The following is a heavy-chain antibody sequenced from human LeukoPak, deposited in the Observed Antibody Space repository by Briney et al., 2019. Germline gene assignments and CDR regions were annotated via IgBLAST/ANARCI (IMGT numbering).Heavy chain of an antibody. V-gene: IGHV3-11*04. CDR2: ISSSGSTI. CDR1: GFTFSDYY. J-gene: IGHJ4*02. Sequence: GSLRLSCAASGFTFSDYYMSWIRQAPGMGLEWVSYISSSGSTIYYADSVKGRFTISRDDAKNSLYLQMNSLRAEDTAVYYCARSVGFEETDYWGQGTLVTVSS. D-gene: IGHD1-26*01. CDR3: ARSVGFEETDY.